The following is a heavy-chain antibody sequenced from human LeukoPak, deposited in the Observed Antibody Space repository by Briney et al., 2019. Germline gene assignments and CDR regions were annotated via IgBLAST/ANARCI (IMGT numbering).Heavy chain of an antibody. Sequence: SETLSLTCTVSGGSISSSSYHWGWIRRPPGKGLEWIGSIYYSGSTYYNPSLKSRVTKSVDTSKNQFSLKLSSVTAADTAVYYCARHRGRDGYNYGDFDYWGQGTLVTVSS. D-gene: IGHD5-24*01. J-gene: IGHJ4*02. CDR2: IYYSGST. V-gene: IGHV4-39*01. CDR1: GGSISSSSYH. CDR3: ARHRGRDGYNYGDFDY.